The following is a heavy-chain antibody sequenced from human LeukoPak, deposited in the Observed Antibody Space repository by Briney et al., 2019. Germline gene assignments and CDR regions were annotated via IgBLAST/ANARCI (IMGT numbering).Heavy chain of an antibody. CDR3: ARTYGSGSLDY. V-gene: IGHV3-30*03. Sequence: PGGSLRLSCAASRFTFSNYVMHWVRQAPGKGLEWVAVISYDGSDKYYADSVKGRFTISRDNAKNSIYLQMNTLRAEDTAVYYCARTYGSGSLDYGGQGTLVTVSS. J-gene: IGHJ4*02. CDR2: ISYDGSDK. D-gene: IGHD2-15*01. CDR1: RFTFSNYV.